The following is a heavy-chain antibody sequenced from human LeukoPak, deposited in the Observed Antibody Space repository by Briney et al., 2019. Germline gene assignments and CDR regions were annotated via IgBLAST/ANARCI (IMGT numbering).Heavy chain of an antibody. CDR1: GYTFTSYW. CDR3: ARAYYDFWSGYLNYYYYYMDV. V-gene: IGHV5-51*01. Sequence: GESLKISCKGPGYTFTSYWIGWVPQIPGKGLEWMGIFYPGDSDTRYSPSFQGQVTISADKSISTAYLQRSSLKASDTAMYYCARAYYDFWSGYLNYYYYYMDVWGKGTTVTVSS. CDR2: FYPGDSDT. D-gene: IGHD3-3*01. J-gene: IGHJ6*03.